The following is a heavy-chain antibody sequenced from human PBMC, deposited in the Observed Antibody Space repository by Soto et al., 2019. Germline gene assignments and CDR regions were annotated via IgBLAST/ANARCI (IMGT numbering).Heavy chain of an antibody. D-gene: IGHD6-6*01. CDR1: GGTFSSCA. CDR3: ARDLRYSSSVNWFDP. Sequence: SVKVSCKASGGTFSSCAISWVRQAPGQGLEWMGGIIPIFGTANYAQKFQGRVTITAAESTSTAYMELSSLRSEDTAVYYCARDLRYSSSVNWFDPWGQATLVTVSS. CDR2: IIPIFGTA. J-gene: IGHJ5*02. V-gene: IGHV1-69*13.